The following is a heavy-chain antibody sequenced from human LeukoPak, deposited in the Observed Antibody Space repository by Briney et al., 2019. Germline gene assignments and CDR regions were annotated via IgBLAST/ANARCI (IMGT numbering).Heavy chain of an antibody. Sequence: PSETLSLTCTVSGDSIRSYHWSWIRQPPGKGLEWIRHIHYSGRTNYNPSLRSRVTISVDTSKNQFSLKLTSVTAADTAVYYCAKHEGTAGPFDSWGQGTLVTVSS. CDR3: AKHEGTAGPFDS. V-gene: IGHV4-59*08. CDR1: GDSIRSYH. CDR2: IHYSGRT. D-gene: IGHD6-13*01. J-gene: IGHJ4*02.